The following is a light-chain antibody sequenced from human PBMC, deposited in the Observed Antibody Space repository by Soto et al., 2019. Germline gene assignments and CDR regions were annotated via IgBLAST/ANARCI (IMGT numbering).Light chain of an antibody. CDR3: QQYYGAPYT. Sequence: DIVMTQSPDSLAVSLGERATINCKSSQSVLYSSNNKNYLAWYQQKPGQPPKLLIYWASTRESGVPDRFSGSGSGTDFTLTISGLQAEDVAVYYCQQYYGAPYTFGQGTKLEIK. J-gene: IGKJ2*01. CDR2: WAS. CDR1: QSVLYSSNNKNY. V-gene: IGKV4-1*01.